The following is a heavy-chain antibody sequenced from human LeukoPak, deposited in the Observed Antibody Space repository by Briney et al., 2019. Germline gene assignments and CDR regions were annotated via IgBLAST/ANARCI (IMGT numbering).Heavy chain of an antibody. CDR1: GGSFSGYY. J-gene: IGHJ4*02. Sequence: SETLSLTCAVYGGSFSGYYWSWIRRPPGKGLEWIGEINRCGSTNYNPSLKSRVTISVDTSKNQFSLQLNSVLPEDTAVYYCARGGQWLDQWGQGALVTVSS. CDR2: INRCGST. V-gene: IGHV4-34*01. D-gene: IGHD6-19*01. CDR3: ARGGQWLDQ.